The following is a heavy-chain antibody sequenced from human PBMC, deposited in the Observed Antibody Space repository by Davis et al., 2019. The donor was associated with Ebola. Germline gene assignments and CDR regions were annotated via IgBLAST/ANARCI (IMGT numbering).Heavy chain of an antibody. D-gene: IGHD5-24*01. CDR3: ARLGDGYNSQGY. CDR2: IYYSGST. Sequence: PSETLSLTCTVSGGSISSSSYYWGWIRQPPGKGLEWIGSIYYSGSTYYNPSLKSRVTISVDTSKNQFSLKLSSVTAADTAVYYCARLGDGYNSQGYWGQGTLVTVSS. V-gene: IGHV4-39*01. J-gene: IGHJ4*02. CDR1: GGSISSSSYY.